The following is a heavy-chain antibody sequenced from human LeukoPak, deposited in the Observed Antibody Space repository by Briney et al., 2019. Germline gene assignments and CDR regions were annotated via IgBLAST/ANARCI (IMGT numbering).Heavy chain of an antibody. CDR3: ARLGAAPDY. Sequence: QPGGSLRLSCAASGFTFSSYAMSWVRQAPGKGLEWVSAISGGGGATFYADSVKGRFTISRDNAKNSLSLQLDSLRTEDTAVYYCARLGAAPDYWGQGALVTVSS. CDR2: ISGGGGAT. V-gene: IGHV3-23*01. D-gene: IGHD6-6*01. CDR1: GFTFSSYA. J-gene: IGHJ4*02.